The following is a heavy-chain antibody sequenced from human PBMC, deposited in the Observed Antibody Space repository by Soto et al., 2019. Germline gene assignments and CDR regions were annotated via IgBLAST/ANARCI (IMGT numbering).Heavy chain of an antibody. V-gene: IGHV4-30-4*01. J-gene: IGHJ4*02. D-gene: IGHD1-1*01. CDR2: IYYSGST. Sequence: SETLSLTCTVSGGSISSGDYYWSWIRQPPGKGLEWIGYIYYSGSTYYNPSLKSRVTISVDTSKNQFSLKLSSVTAADTAVYYCARVFATGTTPDYFEYWGQGTLGTVSS. CDR3: ARVFATGTTPDYFEY. CDR1: GGSISSGDYY.